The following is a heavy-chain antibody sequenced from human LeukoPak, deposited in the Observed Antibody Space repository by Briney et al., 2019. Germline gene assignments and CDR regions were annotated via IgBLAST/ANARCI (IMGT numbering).Heavy chain of an antibody. CDR3: ARESLLWFGESPTPFDY. J-gene: IGHJ4*02. CDR1: GFTFSSHS. D-gene: IGHD3-10*01. Sequence: GGSLRLSCAASGFTFSSHSMNWVRQAPGKGLEWVSSISSSSSYIYYADSVKGRFTISRDNAKNSLYLQMNSLRAEDTAVYYCARESLLWFGESPTPFDYWGQGTLVTVSS. CDR2: ISSSSSYI. V-gene: IGHV3-21*01.